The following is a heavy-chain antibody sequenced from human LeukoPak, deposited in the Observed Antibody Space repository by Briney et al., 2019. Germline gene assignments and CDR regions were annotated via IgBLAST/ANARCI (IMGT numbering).Heavy chain of an antibody. D-gene: IGHD1-14*01. CDR3: AREAIAESGYKGYFQH. Sequence: SVKVSCKASGGTFSSYAISWVRQAPGQGLEWMGGIIPIFGTANYAQKFQGRVTITADESTSTAYMELSSLRSEDTAVYYCAREAIAESGYKGYFQHWGQGTLVTVSS. V-gene: IGHV1-69*13. J-gene: IGHJ1*01. CDR2: IIPIFGTA. CDR1: GGTFSSYA.